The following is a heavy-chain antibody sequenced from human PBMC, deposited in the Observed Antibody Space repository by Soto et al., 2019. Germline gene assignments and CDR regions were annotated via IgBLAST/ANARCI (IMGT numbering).Heavy chain of an antibody. V-gene: IGHV4-30-4*01. CDR1: GGSISSGDYY. CDR2: IYYSGST. J-gene: IGHJ5*02. CDR3: AREAILWFGELSRFDP. D-gene: IGHD3-10*01. Sequence: QVQLQESGPGLVKPSQTLSLTCTVSGGSISSGDYYWSWIRQPPGKGLEWIGYIYYSGSTYYNPSLKSRVTISVDTSKTQFSLKLSSVTAADMAVYYCAREAILWFGELSRFDPWGQGTLVTVSS.